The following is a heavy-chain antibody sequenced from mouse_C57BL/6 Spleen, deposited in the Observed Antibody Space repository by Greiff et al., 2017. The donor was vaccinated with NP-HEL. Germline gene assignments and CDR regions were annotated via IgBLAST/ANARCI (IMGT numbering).Heavy chain of an antibody. CDR2: TNPTNGRT. CDR1: GYTFTSYW. CDR3: ARIKKIVATYFDY. D-gene: IGHD1-1*01. J-gene: IGHJ2*01. V-gene: IGHV1S81*02. Sequence: QVQLQQPGAELVKAGASVKMSCKASGYTFTSYWMHWVKLRLGQGLEWFAETNPTNGRTYYNEKFKSKATLTVDKSSSTAYMLLSGPTFEDSAVYYCARIKKIVATYFDYWGQGTTLTVSP.